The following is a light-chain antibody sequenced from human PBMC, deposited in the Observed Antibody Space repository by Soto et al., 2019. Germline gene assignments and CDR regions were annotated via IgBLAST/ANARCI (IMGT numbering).Light chain of an antibody. Sequence: EILMTQSPSTLSVSPGERATLSCGAGQSVSSNLAWYQQKPGQAPRLLVYGASTRATGIPARCSGSGSGTQFTLTISSLQSEDFAVYYCQQHNNWPLTFGGGTKVDIK. CDR3: QQHNNWPLT. V-gene: IGKV3-15*01. CDR2: GAS. J-gene: IGKJ4*01. CDR1: QSVSSN.